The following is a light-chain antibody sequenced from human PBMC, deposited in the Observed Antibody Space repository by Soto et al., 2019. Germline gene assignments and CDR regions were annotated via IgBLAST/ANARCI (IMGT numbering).Light chain of an antibody. Sequence: DIQLTQSPSFLSASVGDRVTITFRASQDINKYLAWYQQKPGEAPKLLIYFVSTLQSGVPSSFSGSGSGTEFTLTISDLQPEDFATYYCQHLTAYPITFGQGTRLEIK. CDR3: QHLTAYPIT. J-gene: IGKJ5*01. CDR2: FVS. V-gene: IGKV1-9*01. CDR1: QDINKY.